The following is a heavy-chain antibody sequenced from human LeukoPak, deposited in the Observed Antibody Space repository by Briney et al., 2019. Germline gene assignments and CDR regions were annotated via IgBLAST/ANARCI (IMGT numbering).Heavy chain of an antibody. J-gene: IGHJ4*02. CDR3: AKSDYDILTGYCFDY. Sequence: GRSLRLSCAASGFTFDDYAMHWVRQAPGKGLEWVSGISWNSGSIGYVDSVKGRFTISRDNAKNSLYLQMNSLRAEDTALYYCAKSDYDILTGYCFDYWGQGTLVTVSS. CDR2: ISWNSGSI. CDR1: GFTFDDYA. D-gene: IGHD3-9*01. V-gene: IGHV3-9*01.